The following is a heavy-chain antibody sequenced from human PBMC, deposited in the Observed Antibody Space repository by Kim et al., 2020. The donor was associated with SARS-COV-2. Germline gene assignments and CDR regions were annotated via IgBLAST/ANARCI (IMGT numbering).Heavy chain of an antibody. V-gene: IGHV3-23*01. Sequence: TGRFTISRDNSKNTLYLQMNSLRAEDTAVYYCAKVPFTMIVVVITSYFDYWGQGTLVTVSS. J-gene: IGHJ4*02. D-gene: IGHD3-22*01. CDR3: AKVPFTMIVVVITSYFDY.